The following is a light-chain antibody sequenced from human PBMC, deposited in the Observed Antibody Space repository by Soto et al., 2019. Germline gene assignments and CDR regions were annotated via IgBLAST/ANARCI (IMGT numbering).Light chain of an antibody. CDR2: WAS. J-gene: IGKJ4*01. CDR3: QQYYSPPPT. CDR1: QSILYSSNNNNY. V-gene: IGKV4-1*01. Sequence: DIVMTQSPDSLAVSLGERATINCKSSQSILYSSNNNNYLAWYQQKPGQSPKLLIYWASTRESGVPDRFSGSGSGTDFTLTISSLQAEDVAVYYCQQYYSPPPTFGGGTKVEIK.